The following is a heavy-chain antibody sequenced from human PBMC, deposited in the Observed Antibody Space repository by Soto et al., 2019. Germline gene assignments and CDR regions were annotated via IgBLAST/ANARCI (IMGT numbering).Heavy chain of an antibody. CDR1: GFTFSSYW. CDR2: INSDGSST. CDR3: ARVPYYYDSSGYYYWFDP. D-gene: IGHD3-22*01. J-gene: IGHJ5*02. Sequence: GGSLRLSXAASGFTFSSYWMHWVRQAPGKGLVWVSRINSDGSSTSYADSVKGRFTISRDNAKNTLYLQMNSLRAEDTAVYYCARVPYYYDSSGYYYWFDPWGQGTLVTVSS. V-gene: IGHV3-74*01.